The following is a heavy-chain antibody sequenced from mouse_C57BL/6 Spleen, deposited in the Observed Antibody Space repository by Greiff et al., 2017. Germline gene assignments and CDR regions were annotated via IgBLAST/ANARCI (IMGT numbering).Heavy chain of an antibody. CDR3: ARDRAVVATGAMDY. Sequence: DVQLVESGGGLVKPGGSLKLSCAASGFTFSSYAMSWVRQTPERRLEWVATISDGGSYTYYPDNVKGRFTISRDNAKNNLYLQMSHLKSEDTAMYYCARDRAVVATGAMDYWGQGTSVTVSS. V-gene: IGHV5-4*01. CDR1: GFTFSSYA. D-gene: IGHD1-1*01. CDR2: ISDGGSYT. J-gene: IGHJ4*01.